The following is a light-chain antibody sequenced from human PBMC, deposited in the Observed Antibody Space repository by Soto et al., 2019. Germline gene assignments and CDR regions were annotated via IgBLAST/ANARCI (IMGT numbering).Light chain of an antibody. J-gene: IGLJ3*02. Sequence: QSVLTQPRSVSGSPGQSVTISCTGTSSDVDAYNYVSWYQQHPGNAPKLIIFDVNKRPSGVPDRFSGSKSDNTASLTISGLQPDDEADYFCCSYGGSYTWVFGGGSQLTVL. V-gene: IGLV2-11*01. CDR3: CSYGGSYTWV. CDR1: SSDVDAYNY. CDR2: DVN.